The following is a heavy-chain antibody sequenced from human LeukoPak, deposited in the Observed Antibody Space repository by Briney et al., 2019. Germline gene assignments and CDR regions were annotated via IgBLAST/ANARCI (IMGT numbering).Heavy chain of an antibody. V-gene: IGHV1-69*05. CDR1: GGTFSSYA. D-gene: IGHD6-6*01. J-gene: IGHJ4*02. Sequence: GASVKVSCKASGGTFSSYAISWVRQAPGQGLEWMGGIIPIFGTANYEQKFQGRVTITTDESTSTAYMELSSLRSEDTAVYYCARDSSIAARGFDYWGQGTLVTVSS. CDR3: ARDSSIAARGFDY. CDR2: IIPIFGTA.